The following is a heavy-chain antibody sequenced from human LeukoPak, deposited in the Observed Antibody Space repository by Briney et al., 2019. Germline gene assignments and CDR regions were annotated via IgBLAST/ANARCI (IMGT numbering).Heavy chain of an antibody. Sequence: SETLSLTCAVQGVSVNAYSWSWIRQSPEKGLEWIGEINHSGGTNYNPSLKSRATISVDTSENRISLRVTSVTAADTAVYYCARNRCGHTDDRCYNYWGQGTLVTVSS. CDR3: ARNRCGHTDDRCYNY. J-gene: IGHJ4*02. CDR1: GVSVNAYS. D-gene: IGHD2-8*01. CDR2: INHSGGT. V-gene: IGHV4-34*01.